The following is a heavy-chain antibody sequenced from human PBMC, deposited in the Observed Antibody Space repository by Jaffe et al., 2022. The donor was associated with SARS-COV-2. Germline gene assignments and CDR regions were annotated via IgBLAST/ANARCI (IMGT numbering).Heavy chain of an antibody. CDR3: AKAACSSTSPTCNDYYYYGMDV. Sequence: EVQLLESGGGLVQPGGSLRLSCAASGFTFSSYAMSWVRQAPGKGLEWVSAISGSGGSTYYADSVKGRFTISRDNSKNTLYLQMNSLRAEDTAVYYCAKAACSSTSPTCNDYYYYGMDVWGQGTTVTVSS. V-gene: IGHV3-23*01. J-gene: IGHJ6*02. D-gene: IGHD2-2*01. CDR1: GFTFSSYA. CDR2: ISGSGGST.